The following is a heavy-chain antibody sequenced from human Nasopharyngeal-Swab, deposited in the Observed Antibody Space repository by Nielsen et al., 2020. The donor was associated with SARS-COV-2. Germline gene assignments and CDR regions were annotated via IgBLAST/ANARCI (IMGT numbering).Heavy chain of an antibody. V-gene: IGHV4-4*02. Sequence: SETLSLTCPVSGGSVSNDDGWTWVRQPPGKGLEWIGEIHHSGSANYNPSLKSRVTMSVDKSKNQFSLKLSSLTAADTAVYYCAKGGHWRLDPWGQGTLVTVSS. J-gene: IGHJ5*02. CDR1: GGSVSNDDG. D-gene: IGHD1-1*01. CDR3: AKGGHWRLDP. CDR2: IHHSGSA.